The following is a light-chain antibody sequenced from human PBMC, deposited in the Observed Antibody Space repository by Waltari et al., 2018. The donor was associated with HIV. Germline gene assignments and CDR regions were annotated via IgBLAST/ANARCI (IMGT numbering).Light chain of an antibody. CDR2: DDS. V-gene: IGLV3-21*02. Sequence: SYVLTQPPSVSVAPGQTARIACGGNNIGSKSVHWYQQKPGQAPVLVVYDDSERPSGIPERFSGSNSGNTATLTISRVEAGDEADYYCQVWDSISDHVLFGGGTKLTVL. CDR3: QVWDSISDHVL. CDR1: NIGSKS. J-gene: IGLJ2*01.